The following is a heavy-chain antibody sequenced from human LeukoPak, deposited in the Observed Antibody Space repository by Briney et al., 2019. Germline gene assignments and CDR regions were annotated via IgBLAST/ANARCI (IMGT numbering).Heavy chain of an antibody. CDR2: ISYDGSNK. CDR1: GFTFSSYG. CDR3: AREGVARVFDY. Sequence: GGSLRLSCAASGFTFSSYGMHWVRQAPGKGLEWVAVISYDGSNKYYADSVKGRFTISRDNSMNTLYLQMNSLRAEDTAVYYCAREGVARVFDYWGQGTLVTVSS. V-gene: IGHV3-30*03. J-gene: IGHJ4*02.